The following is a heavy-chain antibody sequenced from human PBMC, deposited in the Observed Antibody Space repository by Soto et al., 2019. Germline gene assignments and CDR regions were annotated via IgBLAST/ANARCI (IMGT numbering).Heavy chain of an antibody. D-gene: IGHD3-22*01. CDR2: ISSSSSSTK. Sequence: GGSPRLSCAASGFTFSSHSMNWVRQAPGKGLEWVSYISSSSSSTKYYADSVKGRFAISRDNAKNSLYLQMNSLRAEDTAVYYCARGAYYYDSSGLSYRGQGTLVTVSS. J-gene: IGHJ4*02. CDR1: GFTFSSHS. V-gene: IGHV3-48*01. CDR3: ARGAYYYDSSGLSY.